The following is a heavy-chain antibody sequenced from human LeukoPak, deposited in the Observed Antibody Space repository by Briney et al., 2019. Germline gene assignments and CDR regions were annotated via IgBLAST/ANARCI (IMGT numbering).Heavy chain of an antibody. Sequence: ASVKVSCKASGGTFSSYEISWVRQAPGQGLEWMGGIIPIFGTANYAQKFQGRVTITADESTSTAYMELSSLRSEDTAVYYCARAPHFFDTSGSRYYFDYWGQGALVTVSS. J-gene: IGHJ4*02. V-gene: IGHV1-69*13. D-gene: IGHD3-22*01. CDR2: IIPIFGTA. CDR3: ARAPHFFDTSGSRYYFDY. CDR1: GGTFSSYE.